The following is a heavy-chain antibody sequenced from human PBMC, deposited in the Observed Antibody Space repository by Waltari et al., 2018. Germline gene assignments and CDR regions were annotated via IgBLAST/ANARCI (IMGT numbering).Heavy chain of an antibody. J-gene: IGHJ2*01. V-gene: IGHV3-23*01. D-gene: IGHD6-19*01. Sequence: EDPLLESGGGLVQPGGSLRLSCAASGFTFATYAMTWVRQAPGKGLEWVSTMSGSGGTTYYADFVQGRFSISRDNSKNTLYFQMSSLRAEDTAIYYCARIQWLVEGYWYFDLWGRGTLVTVSS. CDR3: ARIQWLVEGYWYFDL. CDR2: MSGSGGTT. CDR1: GFTFATYA.